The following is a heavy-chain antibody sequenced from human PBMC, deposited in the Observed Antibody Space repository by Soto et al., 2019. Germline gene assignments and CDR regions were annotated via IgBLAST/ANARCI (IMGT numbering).Heavy chain of an antibody. CDR2: IYYSGST. CDR1: GGSISSGDYY. J-gene: IGHJ6*02. V-gene: IGHV4-30-4*01. D-gene: IGHD3-22*01. Sequence: SETLSLTCTVSGGSISSGDYYWSWIRQPPGKGLEWIGYIYYSGSTYYNPSLKSRVTISVDTSKNQFSLKLSSVTAADTAVYYCARGYYYDSSGYSNPLHYYYYGMDVWGQGTTVTVYS. CDR3: ARGYYYDSSGYSNPLHYYYYGMDV.